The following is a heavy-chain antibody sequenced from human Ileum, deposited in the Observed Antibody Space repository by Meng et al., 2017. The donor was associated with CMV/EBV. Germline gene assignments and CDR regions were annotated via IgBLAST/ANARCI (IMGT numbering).Heavy chain of an antibody. V-gene: IGHV3-74*01. CDR1: GFTFSNYL. CDR3: ARDRDERDGACSSASCSGTDV. Sequence: GESLKISWAASGFTFSNYLMHWVRQAPGKGLVWVARIYSDGSRVYYADSVKGRFTISRDNAKNTLYLQITSLRAGDTAVYYCARDRDERDGACSSASCSGTDVWGQGTTVTVSS. CDR2: IYSDGSRV. J-gene: IGHJ6*02. D-gene: IGHD2-2*01.